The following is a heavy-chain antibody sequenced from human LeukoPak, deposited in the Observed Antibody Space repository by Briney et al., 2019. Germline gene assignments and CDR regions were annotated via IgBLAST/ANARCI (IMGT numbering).Heavy chain of an antibody. CDR3: ARVSEPSVWELLLGGPFDY. Sequence: GASVKVSCKASGYTFTGYYMHWVRQAPGQGLEWMGWINPNSGGTNYAQKFQGRVTMTRDTSISTAYMELSRLRSDDTAVYYCARVSEPSVWELLLGGPFDYWGQGTLVTVSS. J-gene: IGHJ4*02. CDR1: GYTFTGYY. D-gene: IGHD1-26*01. CDR2: INPNSGGT. V-gene: IGHV1-2*02.